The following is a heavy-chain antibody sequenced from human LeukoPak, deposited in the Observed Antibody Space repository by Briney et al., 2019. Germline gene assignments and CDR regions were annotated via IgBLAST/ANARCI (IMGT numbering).Heavy chain of an antibody. J-gene: IGHJ4*02. CDR2: ISSSSSYI. Sequence: GGSLRLSCAASGFTFSSYSMNWVRQAPGKGLEWVSSISSSSSYIYYADSVKGRFTISRDNAKNSLYLQMNSLRAEDTAVYYCARDRYYNGSGSYLGYWGQGTLVTVSS. V-gene: IGHV3-21*01. CDR3: ARDRYYNGSGSYLGY. CDR1: GFTFSSYS. D-gene: IGHD3-10*01.